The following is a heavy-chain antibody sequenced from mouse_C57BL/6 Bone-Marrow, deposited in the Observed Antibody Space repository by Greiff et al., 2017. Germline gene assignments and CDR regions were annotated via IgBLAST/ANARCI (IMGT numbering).Heavy chain of an antibody. V-gene: IGHV5-16*01. D-gene: IGHD2-1*01. CDR1: GFTFSDYY. Sequence: EVQVVESEGGLVQPGSSMKLSCTASGFTFSDYYMAWVRQVPEKGLEWVANINYDGSSTYYLDSLKSRFIISRDNAKNILYLQMSSLKSEDTATYYCARNLLLQGYFDYWGQGTTLTVSS. CDR3: ARNLLLQGYFDY. J-gene: IGHJ2*01. CDR2: INYDGSST.